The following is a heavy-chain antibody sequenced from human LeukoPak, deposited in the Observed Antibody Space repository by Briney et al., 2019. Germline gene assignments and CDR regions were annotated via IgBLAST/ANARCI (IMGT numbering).Heavy chain of an antibody. V-gene: IGHV3-23*01. CDR1: GVTLSSYA. D-gene: IGHD4-17*01. Sequence: GGSLRLSCAASGVTLSSYAMSWARQAPGKGLEWVSGISSSGSGGNTYYADSVKGRFTISRDNSKNTLYLQMNSLRAEDTAVYYCAREAWVSGDSKYRYYGIDVWGQGTTVTVSS. CDR3: AREAWVSGDSKYRYYGIDV. CDR2: ISSSGSGGNT. J-gene: IGHJ6*02.